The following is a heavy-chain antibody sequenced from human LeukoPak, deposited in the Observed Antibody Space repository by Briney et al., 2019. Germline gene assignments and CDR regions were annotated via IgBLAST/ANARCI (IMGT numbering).Heavy chain of an antibody. CDR2: TYYRSKWYN. Sequence: SQTLSLTCAISGDSVSSNSAAWNWIRQSPSRGLEWLGRTYYRSKWYNDYAVSVKSRITINPDTSKNQFSLQLNSVTPEGTAVYYCARGGVVVVPAAIPFDYWGQGTLVTVSS. CDR3: ARGGVVVVPAAIPFDY. V-gene: IGHV6-1*01. D-gene: IGHD2-2*01. CDR1: GDSVSSNSAA. J-gene: IGHJ4*02.